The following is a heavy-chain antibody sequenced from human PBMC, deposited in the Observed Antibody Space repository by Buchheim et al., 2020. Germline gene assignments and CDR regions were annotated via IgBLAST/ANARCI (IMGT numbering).Heavy chain of an antibody. J-gene: IGHJ4*02. V-gene: IGHV3-66*04. D-gene: IGHD3-9*01. CDR1: GFSVGNNY. CDR2: MYSVGTT. Sequence: EVQLVDSGGGVVQPGGSLRLSCAVSGFSVGNNYMSWVRQAPGKGLEWVSLMYSVGTTFDADSVKGRFTISRDTFKNTVYLQMNTLRAEDTALYYCARLDLVTGRAYWGQGTL. CDR3: ARLDLVTGRAY.